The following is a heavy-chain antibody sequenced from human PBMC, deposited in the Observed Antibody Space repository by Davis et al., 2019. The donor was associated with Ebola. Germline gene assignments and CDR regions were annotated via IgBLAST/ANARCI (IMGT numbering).Heavy chain of an antibody. CDR2: IYYSGST. D-gene: IGHD5-18*01. Sequence: PSETLSLTCTVSGGSISSSSYYWGWIRQPPGKGLEWIGYIYYSGSTNYNPSLKSRVTISVDTSKNQFSLKLSSVTAADTAVYYCARHGWGADTVWWFDPWGQGTLVTVSS. CDR3: ARHGWGADTVWWFDP. V-gene: IGHV4-61*05. CDR1: GGSISSSSYY. J-gene: IGHJ5*02.